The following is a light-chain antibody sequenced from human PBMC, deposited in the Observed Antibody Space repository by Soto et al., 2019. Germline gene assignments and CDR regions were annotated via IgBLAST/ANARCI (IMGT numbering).Light chain of an antibody. V-gene: IGKV1-5*03. CDR1: QSISSW. J-gene: IGKJ4*01. Sequence: DIQMTQSPSTLSASVGDRVTITCRASQSISSWLAWYQQKPGKAPKLLIYKASSLESGVPSRFSGSGSGTEFTLTISSLQPDDFATYYCQRYNNWPLTFGGGTKVDIX. CDR3: QRYNNWPLT. CDR2: KAS.